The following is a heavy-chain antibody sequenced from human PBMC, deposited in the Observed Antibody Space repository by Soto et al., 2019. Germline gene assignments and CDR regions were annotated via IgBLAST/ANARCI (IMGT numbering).Heavy chain of an antibody. CDR3: ASLLVAFDY. J-gene: IGHJ4*02. Sequence: SETLSLTCAVSGYSISSGYYWGWIRQPPGKGLEWIGSIYHSGSTYYNPPLKSRVTISVDTSKNQFSLKLSSVTAADTAVYYCASLLVAFDYWGQGTLVTVSS. CDR1: GYSISSGYY. V-gene: IGHV4-38-2*01. D-gene: IGHD1-26*01. CDR2: IYHSGST.